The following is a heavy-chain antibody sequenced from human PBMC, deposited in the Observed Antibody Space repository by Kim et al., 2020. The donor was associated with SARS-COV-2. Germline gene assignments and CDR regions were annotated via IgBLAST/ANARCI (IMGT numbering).Heavy chain of an antibody. V-gene: IGHV3-15*01. J-gene: IGHJ6*02. CDR3: TTDLGQGLLWFGDHNPHYYYYYGMDV. CDR2: IKSKTDGGTT. Sequence: GGSLRLSCAASGFTFSNAWMSWVRQAPGKGLEWVGRIKSKTDGGTTDYAAPVKGRFTISRDDSKNTLYLQMNSLKTEDTAVYYCTTDLGQGLLWFGDHNPHYYYYYGMDVWGQGTTVTVSS. CDR1: GFTFSNAW. D-gene: IGHD3-10*01.